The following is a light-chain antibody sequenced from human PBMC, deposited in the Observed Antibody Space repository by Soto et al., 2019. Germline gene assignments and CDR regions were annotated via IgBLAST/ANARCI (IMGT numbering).Light chain of an antibody. Sequence: EIVLTQSPGTLSLSPGERATLSCRASQRVSSSYLAWYQQKPGQAPRLLIYVASNRATGIPDRFSGSGSGTDFNLTISRLEPEDFALYYCQQYGSSARTFGQGTKVEI. CDR3: QQYGSSART. V-gene: IGKV3-20*01. CDR2: VAS. CDR1: QRVSSSY. J-gene: IGKJ1*01.